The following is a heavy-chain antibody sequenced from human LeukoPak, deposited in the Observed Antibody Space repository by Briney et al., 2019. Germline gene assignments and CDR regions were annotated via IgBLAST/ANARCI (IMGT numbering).Heavy chain of an antibody. V-gene: IGHV1-46*03. CDR2: INPSGGST. Sequence: GASVKVSCKASGYTFTSYYMHWVRQAPRQGLEWMGIINPSGGSTSYAQKFQGRVTMTRDMSTSTVYMELSSLRSEDTAVYYCVRFLEWLNAFDIWGQGTMVTVSS. CDR1: GYTFTSYY. J-gene: IGHJ3*02. CDR3: VRFLEWLNAFDI. D-gene: IGHD3-3*01.